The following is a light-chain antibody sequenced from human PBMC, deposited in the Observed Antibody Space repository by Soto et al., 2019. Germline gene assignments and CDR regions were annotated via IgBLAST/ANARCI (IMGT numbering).Light chain of an antibody. CDR1: SPNMGASFD. Sequence: QSVLTQPPQWPGPPGRGVTFSGPGASPNMGASFDVHWYQQLPGRAPKLLIYGNSNRPSGVPDRFSGSKSGTSASLVITGFQTGDEADYYCGSWDSSLSAYVFGTGTKLTVL. J-gene: IGLJ1*01. CDR3: GSWDSSLSAYV. V-gene: IGLV1-40*01. CDR2: GNS.